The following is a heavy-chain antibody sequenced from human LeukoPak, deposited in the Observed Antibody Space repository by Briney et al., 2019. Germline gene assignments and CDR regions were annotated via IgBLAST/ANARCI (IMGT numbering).Heavy chain of an antibody. J-gene: IGHJ6*03. V-gene: IGHV1-18*01. D-gene: IGHD2-2*01. CDR3: ARDWGCSSASCSVEGIYYYYMDV. CDR1: GYTFTSYG. CDR2: ISAYNGNT. Sequence: ASVKVSCKASGYTFTSYGISWVRQAPGQGLEWMRWISAYNGNTNYAQKLQGRVTMNTDTSTSTAYMELRSLRSDDTAVYYCARDWGCSSASCSVEGIYYYYMDVWGKGTTVTVSS.